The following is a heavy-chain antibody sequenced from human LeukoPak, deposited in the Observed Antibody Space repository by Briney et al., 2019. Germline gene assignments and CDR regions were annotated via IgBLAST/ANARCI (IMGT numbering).Heavy chain of an antibody. D-gene: IGHD3-10*01. CDR1: GGSIISSSYY. Sequence: PSETLSLTCTVSGGSIISSSYYWGWIRQPPGRGLEWIGNIYYSGNPYYNPSLKSRVTISVDTSKNQFSLKLSSVTAADMAVYYCARHENGDNYFDNWGQGTLVSVSA. CDR2: IYYSGNP. CDR3: ARHENGDNYFDN. V-gene: IGHV4-39*01. J-gene: IGHJ4*02.